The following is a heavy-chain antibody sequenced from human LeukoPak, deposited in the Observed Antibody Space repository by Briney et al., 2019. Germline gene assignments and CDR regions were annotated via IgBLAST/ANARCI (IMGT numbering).Heavy chain of an antibody. CDR1: GGSFSGYY. V-gene: IGHV4-34*01. Sequence: SETLSPTCAVYGGSFSGYYWSWIRQPPGKGLEWIGEINHSGSTNYNPSLKSRVTISVDTSKNQFSLKLSSVTAADTAVYYCARGRAPGGTERAFAYWGQGTLVTVSS. CDR3: ARGRAPGGTERAFAY. J-gene: IGHJ4*02. D-gene: IGHD1-1*01. CDR2: INHSGST.